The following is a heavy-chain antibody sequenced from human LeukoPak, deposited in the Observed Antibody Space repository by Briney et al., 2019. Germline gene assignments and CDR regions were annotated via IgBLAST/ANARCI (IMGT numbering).Heavy chain of an antibody. D-gene: IGHD2-21*01. CDR1: DGSISIYS. V-gene: IGHV4-4*07. J-gene: IGHJ4*02. CDR2: IFASGYT. Sequence: SETLSLTCSISDGSISIYSWSWVRQPGGKALEWIGRIFASGYTEYNPSLESRFAVSVDTSKNEFYLTVNSVTAADTALYYCARVHIVTGTYFDYWGQGALVTVSS. CDR3: ARVHIVTGTYFDY.